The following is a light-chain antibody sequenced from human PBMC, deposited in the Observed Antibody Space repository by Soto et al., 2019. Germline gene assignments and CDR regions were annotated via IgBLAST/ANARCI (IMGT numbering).Light chain of an antibody. CDR2: AAS. Sequence: ELTHSPGTLSLSLGERATLSCRASQSVSSSYLAWYQQKPGQAPRLLIYAASSRATGVPDRFSGSGSGTDFTLTISRLEPEDLAVYYCQQYGTSPEWTFGQGTKVDIK. CDR1: QSVSSSY. V-gene: IGKV3-20*01. CDR3: QQYGTSPEWT. J-gene: IGKJ1*01.